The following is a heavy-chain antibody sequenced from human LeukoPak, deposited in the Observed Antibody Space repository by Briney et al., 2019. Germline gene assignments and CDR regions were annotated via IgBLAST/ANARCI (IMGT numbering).Heavy chain of an antibody. D-gene: IGHD5-12*01. CDR2: IYYSGST. V-gene: IGHV4-39*01. CDR1: GGSISSSSYY. J-gene: IGHJ4*02. CDR3: AKGEWLRSWFGY. Sequence: SETLSLTCTVSGGSISSSSYYWGWIRQPPGKGLEWIGSIYYSGSTYYNPSLKSRVTISVDTSKNQFSLKLSSVTAADTAVYYCAKGEWLRSWFGYWGQGTLVTVSS.